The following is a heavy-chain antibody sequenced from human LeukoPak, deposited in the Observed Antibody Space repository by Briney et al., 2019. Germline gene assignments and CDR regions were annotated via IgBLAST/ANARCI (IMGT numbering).Heavy chain of an antibody. D-gene: IGHD5-24*01. CDR2: INWNGGST. Sequence: GGSLRLSCVASGFTFSSYGMSWVRQAPGKGLEWVSGINWNGGSTGYADSVKGRFTISRDNAKNSLYLQMNSLRAEDTALYYCARDQMSYYYYYMDVWGKGTTVTVSS. V-gene: IGHV3-20*04. CDR3: ARDQMSYYYYYMDV. J-gene: IGHJ6*03. CDR1: GFTFSSYG.